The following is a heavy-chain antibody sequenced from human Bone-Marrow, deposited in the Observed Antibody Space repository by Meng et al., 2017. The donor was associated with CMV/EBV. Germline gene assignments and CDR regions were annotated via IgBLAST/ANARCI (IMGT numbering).Heavy chain of an antibody. Sequence: GGSLRLSCAASGFTFSGYAMSWVRHAPGKGLEWVSTIFGRGDTTYYAESVKGRFTISRDNSKNTLYLQMNSLRAEDTAIYYCAKSIAVAGAYIDYWGQGKLVTVSS. CDR2: IFGRGDTT. CDR1: GFTFSGYA. J-gene: IGHJ4*02. D-gene: IGHD6-19*01. V-gene: IGHV3-23*01. CDR3: AKSIAVAGAYIDY.